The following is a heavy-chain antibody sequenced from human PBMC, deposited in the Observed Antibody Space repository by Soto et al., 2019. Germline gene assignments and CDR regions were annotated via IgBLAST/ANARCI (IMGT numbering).Heavy chain of an antibody. CDR3: ARGKYCSTSGCIRAFDV. D-gene: IGHD2-2*01. Sequence: QVHLQQWGAGLLKPSETLSLTCAVYGGSFSGYYYTWIRQPPGKGLEWIGEINHSGSTNYNPSLKSRATISVDTSKNQFSLKLNSVTAADTAVYYCARGKYCSTSGCIRAFDVWGLGTMVTVSS. CDR1: GGSFSGYY. J-gene: IGHJ3*01. CDR2: INHSGST. V-gene: IGHV4-34*01.